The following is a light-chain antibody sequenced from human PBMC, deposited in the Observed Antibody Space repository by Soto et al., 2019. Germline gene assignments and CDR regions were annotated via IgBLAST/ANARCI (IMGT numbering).Light chain of an antibody. CDR2: AAS. V-gene: IGKV1-39*01. CDR1: QSIAIY. Sequence: DIQMTQSPSSLSASVGDRVTITCRASQSIAIYLNWYQQRPGKAPKLLITAASSLQSGVPSRFSGGGSGTHFTLIISSLQPEDFATYYCQQTSSALPWAFGQGTEVEVK. CDR3: QQTSSALPWA. J-gene: IGKJ1*01.